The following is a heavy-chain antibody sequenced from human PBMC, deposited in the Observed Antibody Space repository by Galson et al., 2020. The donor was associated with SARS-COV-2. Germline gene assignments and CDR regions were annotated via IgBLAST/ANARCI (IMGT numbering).Heavy chain of an antibody. CDR2: INPKSGGT. CDR1: RYTFTDYY. D-gene: IGHD3-9*01. CDR3: ARLRYYDILTGYIVDV. Sequence: ASVKDSCKAPRYTFTDYYIHWVRQAPGQGLEWMGWINPKSGGTNYAQRFQGRVTMTRDTSIRTAYMELSRPRSDDTAVYYCARLRYYDILTGYIVDVWGQGTMVTVSS. V-gene: IGHV1-2*02. J-gene: IGHJ6*02.